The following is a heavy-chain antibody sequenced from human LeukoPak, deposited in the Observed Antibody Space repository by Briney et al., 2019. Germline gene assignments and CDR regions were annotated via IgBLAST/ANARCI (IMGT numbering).Heavy chain of an antibody. CDR3: ALGESSGYFDY. CDR1: GYIFTSYW. V-gene: IGHV5-51*01. D-gene: IGHD3-10*01. J-gene: IGHJ4*02. Sequence: GESLKISCKGSGYIFTSYWIGWVRQMPGKGLEWTGIIYPGDSDTRYSPSFQGQVSISADKSVSSAYLQWSRLKASDTAIYYCALGESSGYFDYWGRGTLVTVSS. CDR2: IYPGDSDT.